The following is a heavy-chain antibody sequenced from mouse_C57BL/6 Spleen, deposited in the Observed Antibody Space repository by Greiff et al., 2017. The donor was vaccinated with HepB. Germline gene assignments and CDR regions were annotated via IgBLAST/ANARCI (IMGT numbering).Heavy chain of an antibody. Sequence: VQLQQSGAELVRPGASVKLSCTASGFNIKDDYMHWVKQRPEQGLEWLGWIDPENGDTEYASKFQGKATITADTSSNTAYLQLSSLTSEDTAVYYCTTSGSGFAYWGQGTLVTVSA. D-gene: IGHD1-1*01. CDR1: GFNIKDDY. CDR2: IDPENGDT. CDR3: TTSGSGFAY. V-gene: IGHV14-4*01. J-gene: IGHJ3*01.